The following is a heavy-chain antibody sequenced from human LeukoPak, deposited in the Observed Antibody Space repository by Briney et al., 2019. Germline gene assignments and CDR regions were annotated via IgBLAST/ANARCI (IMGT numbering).Heavy chain of an antibody. D-gene: IGHD4-11*01. Sequence: GGSLRLSCAASGFSFSSYAMNWVRQAPGKGLEWVSVITASGAGTYYADSVKGRFTLSRDNSKNTMYLEMNSLRADDTAVYYCAKDRGTGTMRPGFDYWGQGTLVTVSS. J-gene: IGHJ4*02. CDR2: ITASGAGT. CDR1: GFSFSSYA. V-gene: IGHV3-23*01. CDR3: AKDRGTGTMRPGFDY.